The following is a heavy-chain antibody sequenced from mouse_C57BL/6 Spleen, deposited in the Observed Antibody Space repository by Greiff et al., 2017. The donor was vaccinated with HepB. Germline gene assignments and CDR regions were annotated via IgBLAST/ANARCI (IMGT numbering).Heavy chain of an antibody. D-gene: IGHD1-1*01. V-gene: IGHV1-42*01. CDR2: INPSTGGT. Sequence: VQLQQSGPELVKPGASVKISCKASGYSFTGYYMNWVKQSPEKSLEWIGEINPSTGGTTYNQKFKAKATLTVDKSSSTAYMQLKSLTSEDSAVYYCARYYYGSKWFAYWGQGTPVTVSA. CDR1: GYSFTGYY. J-gene: IGHJ3*01. CDR3: ARYYYGSKWFAY.